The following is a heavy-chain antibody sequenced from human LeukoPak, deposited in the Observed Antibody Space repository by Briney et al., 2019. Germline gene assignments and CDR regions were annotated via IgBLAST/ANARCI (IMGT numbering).Heavy chain of an antibody. J-gene: IGHJ4*02. CDR1: TSY. CDR3: ARAGGYCSSTSCPDFDY. D-gene: IGHD2-2*01. CDR2: INPSGGST. Sequence: GASVKVSCTATSYISWVRQAPGQGLEWMGIINPSGGSTSYAQKSQGRVTMTRDTSTSTVYMELSSLRSEDTAVYYCARAGGYCSSTSCPDFDYWGQGTLVTVSS. V-gene: IGHV1-46*01.